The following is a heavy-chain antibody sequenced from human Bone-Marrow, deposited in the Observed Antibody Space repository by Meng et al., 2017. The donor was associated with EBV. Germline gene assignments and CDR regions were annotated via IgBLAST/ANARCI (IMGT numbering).Heavy chain of an antibody. D-gene: IGHD4-17*01. CDR2: ISTRGNAI. J-gene: IGHJ2*01. CDR3: ARVNGDFSYWYFDL. Sequence: QLEESGGGVVKPWWSLILSFSALTFMFSDYNKSWIRQAPGKGLEWVSYISTRGNAIDYADSVKGRFTIARDNAKNSLYLQMNSLRPDDTAVYDCARVNGDFSYWYFDLWGRGTLVTVSS. V-gene: IGHV3-11*01. CDR1: TFMFSDYN.